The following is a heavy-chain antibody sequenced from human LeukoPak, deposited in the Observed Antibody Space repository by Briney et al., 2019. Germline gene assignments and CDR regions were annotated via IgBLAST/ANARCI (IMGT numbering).Heavy chain of an antibody. D-gene: IGHD1-7*01. J-gene: IGHJ1*01. Sequence: ASVKVSRKASGYIFDIYALIWVRQAPGQGLELMGWIETNTGNPTYAQGFTGRFVFSLDKSVSTAYLQISSLKAEDTAVYYCARDYTLTLGTTTYFQHWGQGTLVTVSS. CDR2: IETNTGNP. V-gene: IGHV7-4-1*02. CDR3: ARDYTLTLGTTTYFQH. CDR1: GYIFDIYA.